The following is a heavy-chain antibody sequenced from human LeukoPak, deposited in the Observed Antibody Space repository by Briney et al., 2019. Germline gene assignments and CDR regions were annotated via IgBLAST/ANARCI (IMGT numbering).Heavy chain of an antibody. V-gene: IGHV4-59*11. CDR3: ARAGYGSSTSCYLYAFDI. CDR1: GGSISSHY. J-gene: IGHJ3*02. CDR2: IYYSGST. Sequence: PSETLSLTCTVSGGSISSHYWSWIRQPPGKGLEWIGYIYYSGSTNYNPSLKSRVTISVDTSKNQFSLKLSSVTAADTAVYYCARAGYGSSTSCYLYAFDIWGQGTMVTVSS. D-gene: IGHD2-2*01.